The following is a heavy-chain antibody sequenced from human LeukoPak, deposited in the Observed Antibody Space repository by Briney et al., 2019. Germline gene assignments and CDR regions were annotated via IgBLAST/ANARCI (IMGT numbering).Heavy chain of an antibody. D-gene: IGHD4-17*01. Sequence: PSETLSLTCAVYGESFRGYYWSWIRQPPGKGLEWIGEINHSGSTNYNPSLKSRVTISVDTSKNQFSLKLSSVTAADTAVYYCARELGDYGHDALDIWGQGTMVTVSS. CDR1: GESFRGYY. J-gene: IGHJ3*02. CDR3: ARELGDYGHDALDI. V-gene: IGHV4-34*01. CDR2: INHSGST.